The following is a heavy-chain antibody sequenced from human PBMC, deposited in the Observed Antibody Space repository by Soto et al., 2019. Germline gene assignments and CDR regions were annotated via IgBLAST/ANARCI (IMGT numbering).Heavy chain of an antibody. CDR3: ARGEGSSFGLDY. J-gene: IGHJ4*02. CDR1: GGSINSFY. D-gene: IGHD5-18*01. Sequence: TSETLSLTCTVSGGSINSFYWSWIRQPPGKGLEWIGYIYVSGSTNYNPSLKSRVTISADTSKNQFSLKLSSVTAADTAVYYCARGEGSSFGLDYWGQGTLVTVSS. V-gene: IGHV4-59*01. CDR2: IYVSGST.